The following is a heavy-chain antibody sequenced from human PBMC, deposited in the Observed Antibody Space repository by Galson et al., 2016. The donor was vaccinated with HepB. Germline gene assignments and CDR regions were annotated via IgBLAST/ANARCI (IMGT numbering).Heavy chain of an antibody. CDR3: ARGAVGYCTSNTCYNYFHGLDV. D-gene: IGHD2-2*02. J-gene: IGHJ6*02. V-gene: IGHV4-34*01. Sequence: TLSLTCAVYAGNFSGYYWSWIRQAPGKGLEWIGEINHSGRTTYNPSLMSRLTLSVDTSKHQFFLRLSSVTAADVAVYYCARGAVGYCTSNTCYNYFHGLDVWGQGTAVTVSS. CDR1: AGNFSGYY. CDR2: INHSGRT.